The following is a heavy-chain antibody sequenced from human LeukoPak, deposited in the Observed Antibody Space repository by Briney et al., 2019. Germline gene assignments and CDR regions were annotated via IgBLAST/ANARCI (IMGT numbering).Heavy chain of an antibody. CDR2: INHSGDT. CDR3: ARHIRRGFGELSWYYYGMDV. CDR1: GDSISSGAYY. D-gene: IGHD3-10*01. J-gene: IGHJ6*02. Sequence: PSGTLSLTCTVSGDSISSGAYYWTWIRQLPGKALEWIGYINHSGDTYYNPSLKSRVTISVDTSKNQFSLKLSSVTAADTAVYYCARHIRRGFGELSWYYYGMDVWGQGTTVTVSS. V-gene: IGHV4-30-4*08.